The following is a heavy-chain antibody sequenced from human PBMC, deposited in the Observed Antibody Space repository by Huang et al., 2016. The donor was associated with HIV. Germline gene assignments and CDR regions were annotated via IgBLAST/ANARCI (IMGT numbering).Heavy chain of an antibody. CDR3: ARDLSHFSAVTATRDRGLDY. V-gene: IGHV1-69*01. J-gene: IGHJ4*02. Sequence: QVHRVQSGAEVKKTGSSVKVSCRASGGSFSSYAISWVRQAPGQGLEWMGGKIPVFDTVNYAQKFQGRVTISADESTTTAYIEVKSLRSDDTAIYYCARDLSHFSAVTATRDRGLDYWGQGTLVAVTS. D-gene: IGHD1-20*01. CDR2: KIPVFDTV. CDR1: GGSFSSYA.